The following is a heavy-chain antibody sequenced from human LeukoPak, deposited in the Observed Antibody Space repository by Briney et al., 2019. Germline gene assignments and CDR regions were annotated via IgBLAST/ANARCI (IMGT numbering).Heavy chain of an antibody. J-gene: IGHJ4*02. Sequence: GGSLRLSCAASGFTFSSYSMNWVRQAPGKGLGWVSGISWNSGSIGYADSVKGRFTISRDNAKNSLYLQMNSLRAEDTALYYCAKDLNWNYGPLFDYWGQGTLVTVSS. CDR2: ISWNSGSI. D-gene: IGHD1-7*01. CDR1: GFTFSSYS. CDR3: AKDLNWNYGPLFDY. V-gene: IGHV3-9*01.